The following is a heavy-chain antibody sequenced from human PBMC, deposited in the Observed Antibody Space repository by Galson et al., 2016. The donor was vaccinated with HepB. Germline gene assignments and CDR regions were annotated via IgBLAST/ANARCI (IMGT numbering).Heavy chain of an antibody. CDR3: ARVGAKPSTVRGVILVCYDCAMDV. CDR1: GGSITNSSYY. J-gene: IGHJ6*02. Sequence: SETLSLTCSVSGGSITNSSYYWGWIRQSPGKGLEWIGSIYYTGITYYNPSLKSRVTISVDTSNNQFSLNLSSVTAADTAVYYCARVGAKPSTVRGVILVCYDCAMDVWGRGTTVTVS. CDR2: IYYTGIT. V-gene: IGHV4-39*07. D-gene: IGHD3-10*01.